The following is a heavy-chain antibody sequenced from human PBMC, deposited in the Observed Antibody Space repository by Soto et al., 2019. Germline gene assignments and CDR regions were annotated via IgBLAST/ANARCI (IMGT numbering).Heavy chain of an antibody. CDR2: INSDGSST. CDR1: GFTFSSYW. V-gene: IGHV3-74*01. D-gene: IGHD3-3*01. CDR3: ARDLTNYDFWSGYYRPYYYGMDV. J-gene: IGHJ6*02. Sequence: GGSLRLSCAASGFTFSSYWMHWVRQAPGKGLVWVSRINSDGSSTSYADSVKDRFTISRDNAKNTLYLQMNSLRAEDTAVYYCARDLTNYDFWSGYYRPYYYGMDVWGQGTTVTVSS.